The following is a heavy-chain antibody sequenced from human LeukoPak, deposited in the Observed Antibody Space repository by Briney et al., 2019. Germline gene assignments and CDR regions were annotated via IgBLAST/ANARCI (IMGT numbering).Heavy chain of an antibody. D-gene: IGHD5-12*01. V-gene: IGHV4-39*07. J-gene: IGHJ4*02. CDR3: ARDDTGGYDY. CDR2: IYYSGST. CDR1: GGSISSSSYY. Sequence: SETLSLTCTVSGGSISSSSYYWGWLRQPPGKGLEWIGSIYYSGSTYYNPSLKSRVTISVDTSKNQFSLKLSSVTAADTAVYYCARDDTGGYDYWGQGTLVTVSS.